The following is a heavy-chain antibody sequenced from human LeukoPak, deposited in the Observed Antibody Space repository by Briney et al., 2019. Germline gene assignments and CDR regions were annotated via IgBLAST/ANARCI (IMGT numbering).Heavy chain of an antibody. CDR3: ARGVVPAAIKGNWFDP. CDR2: IIPIFGTA. J-gene: IGHJ5*02. V-gene: IGHV1-69*13. CDR1: GGTFSSYA. D-gene: IGHD2-2*02. Sequence: ASVKVSCKASGGTFSSYAISWVRQAPGQGLEWMGGIIPIFGTANYAQKFQGGVTITADESTSTAYMELSSLRSEDTAVYYCARGVVPAAIKGNWFDPWGQGTLVTVSS.